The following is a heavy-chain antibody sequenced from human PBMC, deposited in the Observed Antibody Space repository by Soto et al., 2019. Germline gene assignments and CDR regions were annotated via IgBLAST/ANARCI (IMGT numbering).Heavy chain of an antibody. V-gene: IGHV3-21*01. CDR3: VRGGYCTTSACYGRSWAAFDL. J-gene: IGHJ3*01. D-gene: IGHD2-8*01. CDR1: GFTLSGYS. Sequence: EVQVVESGGGLVKPGGSLRLSCAASGFTLSGYSINWFRQAPGKGLEWVSSISHSGYTTYYADSVKGRFTVSRDNAKDALWLQLNSLRAEDTAVYYCVRGGYCTTSACYGRSWAAFDLWGQGTMVTVSS. CDR2: ISHSGYTT.